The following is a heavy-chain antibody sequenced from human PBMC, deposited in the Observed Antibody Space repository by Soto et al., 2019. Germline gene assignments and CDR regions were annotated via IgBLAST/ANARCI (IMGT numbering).Heavy chain of an antibody. D-gene: IGHD4-17*01. V-gene: IGHV4-39*01. J-gene: IGHJ4*02. Sequence: QLQLQESGPGLVKPSETLSLTCTVSGGSINSSSYYWGWIRQPPGKGLQWIGSIYYSGRTYYNPSLKSRVTVSLDTSKYQFSLTLSFVTAADTAVYYCSTLYGDYVSYWGQGTLVTVSS. CDR3: STLYGDYVSY. CDR2: IYYSGRT. CDR1: GGSINSSSYY.